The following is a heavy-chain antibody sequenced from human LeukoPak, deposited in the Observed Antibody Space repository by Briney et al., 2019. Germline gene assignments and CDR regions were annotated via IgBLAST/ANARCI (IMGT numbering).Heavy chain of an antibody. CDR1: GGTFSSYA. Sequence: GAPVKVSCKASGGTFSSYAISWVRQAPGQGLEWMGGIIPIFGTANYAQKFQGRVTITADESTSTAYMELSSLRSEDTAVYYCASAGYSPQDYYYYYMDVWGKGTTVTVSS. D-gene: IGHD5-18*01. CDR3: ASAGYSPQDYYYYYMDV. J-gene: IGHJ6*03. CDR2: IIPIFGTA. V-gene: IGHV1-69*13.